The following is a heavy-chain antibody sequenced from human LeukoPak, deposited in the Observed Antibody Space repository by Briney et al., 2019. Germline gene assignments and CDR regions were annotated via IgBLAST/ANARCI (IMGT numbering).Heavy chain of an antibody. V-gene: IGHV3-23*01. Sequence: QPGGSLRLSCAAPGFTFTSHAMSWVRQAPGKGLEWVSIISGSGDSTYYADSVKGRFTISRDNSKNTLYLQMNSLRADDTAVYYCAKESGYDVDFDHWGQGTLVTVSS. J-gene: IGHJ4*02. CDR1: GFTFTSHA. CDR3: AKESGYDVDFDH. D-gene: IGHD5-12*01. CDR2: ISGSGDST.